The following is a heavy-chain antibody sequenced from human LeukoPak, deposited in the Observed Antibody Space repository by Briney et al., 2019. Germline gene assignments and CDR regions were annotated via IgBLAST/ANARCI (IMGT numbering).Heavy chain of an antibody. V-gene: IGHV3-30*01. D-gene: IGHD2-2*02. CDR2: ISYDGSNK. Sequence: GGSLRLSCAASGFTFSSYAMHWVRQAPGKGLEWVAVISYDGSNKYYADSVKGRFTISRDKSKNTLYLQMNSLRAEDTAVYYCARGRKCSSTSCYTDWFDPWGQGTLVTVSS. J-gene: IGHJ5*02. CDR3: ARGRKCSSTSCYTDWFDP. CDR1: GFTFSSYA.